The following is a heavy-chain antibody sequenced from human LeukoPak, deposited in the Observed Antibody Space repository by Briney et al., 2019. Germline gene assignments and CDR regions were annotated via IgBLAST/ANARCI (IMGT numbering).Heavy chain of an antibody. V-gene: IGHV3-23*01. CDR1: GFTFSSYA. CDR3: AKALSGDYEHWFDP. J-gene: IGHJ5*02. Sequence: PGGSLRLSCAASGFTFSSYAMSWVRQAPGKGLEWVSAISGSGGSTYYADSVKGRFTISRNNSKNTLYLQMNSLRAEDTAVYYCAKALSGDYEHWFDPWGQGTLVTVSS. CDR2: ISGSGGST. D-gene: IGHD4-17*01.